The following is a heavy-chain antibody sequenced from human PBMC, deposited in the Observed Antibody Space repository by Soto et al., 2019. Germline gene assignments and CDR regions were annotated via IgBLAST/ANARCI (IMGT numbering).Heavy chain of an antibody. CDR1: GYTFSDYY. D-gene: IGHD3-3*01. Sequence: QVQLVESGGDLVKRGGSLRLSCAASGYTFSDYYMSWIRQAPGKGLEWISYIDTSSTKIYYADSVKGRFTISRDNAKNSLYLEMNSLRAEDTAVYYCASHYDMWSGYLSPLDYWGQGTLVTVSS. J-gene: IGHJ4*02. V-gene: IGHV3-11*01. CDR3: ASHYDMWSGYLSPLDY. CDR2: IDTSSTKI.